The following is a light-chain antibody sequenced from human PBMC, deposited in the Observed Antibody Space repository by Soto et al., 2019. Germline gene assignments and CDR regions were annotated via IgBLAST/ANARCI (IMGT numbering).Light chain of an antibody. CDR3: QQANSFPLT. Sequence: DIKMTQSPSSLSASVGDRVTITCRASQSISSYLNWYQQKPGKAPKLLIYAASSLQSGVPSRFSGSGSGTDFTLTISSLQPEDFATYYCQQANSFPLTFGGGTMADIK. CDR1: QSISSY. J-gene: IGKJ4*01. V-gene: IGKV1-39*01. CDR2: AAS.